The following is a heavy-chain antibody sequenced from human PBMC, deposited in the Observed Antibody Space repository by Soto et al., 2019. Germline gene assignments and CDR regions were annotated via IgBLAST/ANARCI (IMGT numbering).Heavy chain of an antibody. J-gene: IGHJ4*02. V-gene: IGHV1-8*01. Sequence: QVQLVQSGAEVKKPGASVKVSCKASGYTFTSYDINWVRQATGRGLEWMGWMNPNSGNTGYAQKFQGRVTMTRNTSISTAYMELSSLRSEDTAVYYCASGKSSGHELPDCFDFWGQGTLVTVSS. D-gene: IGHD6-19*01. CDR2: MNPNSGNT. CDR1: GYTFTSYD. CDR3: ASGKSSGHELPDCFDF.